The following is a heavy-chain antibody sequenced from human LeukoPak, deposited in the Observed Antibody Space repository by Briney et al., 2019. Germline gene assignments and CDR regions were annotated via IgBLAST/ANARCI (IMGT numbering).Heavy chain of an antibody. CDR3: ARGGGSRLFDY. J-gene: IGHJ4*02. D-gene: IGHD1-26*01. CDR1: GYTFTGYY. Sequence: GASVKVSCKASGYTFTGYYMHWVRQAPGQGLEWMGRINPNSGGTNYAQKFQGRVTITADESTSTAYMELSSLRSEDTAVYYCARGGGSRLFDYWGQGTLVTVSS. V-gene: IGHV1-2*06. CDR2: INPNSGGT.